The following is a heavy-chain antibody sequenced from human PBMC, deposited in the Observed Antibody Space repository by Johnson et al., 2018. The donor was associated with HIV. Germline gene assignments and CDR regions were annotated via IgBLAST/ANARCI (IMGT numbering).Heavy chain of an antibody. V-gene: IGHV3-30-3*01. D-gene: IGHD3-10*02. J-gene: IGHJ3*02. CDR3: AKDKNYGRDGDAFDI. Sequence: VQLVESGGGVVQPGRSLRLSCAASGFTFSSYAMHWVRQAPGKGLELVAVISYDGSNKYYADSVKGRFTISRDNSKNTLYLQMNSLRAEDTAVYYCAKDKNYGRDGDAFDIWGQGTMVTVSS. CDR2: ISYDGSNK. CDR1: GFTFSSYA.